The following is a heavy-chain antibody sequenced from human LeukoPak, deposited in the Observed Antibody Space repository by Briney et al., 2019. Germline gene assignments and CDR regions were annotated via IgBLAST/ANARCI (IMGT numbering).Heavy chain of an antibody. Sequence: ASVKVSCKASGYTFTGYYMHWVRQAPGQGLEWMGWINPNSGGTNYAQKFQGRDTMTRDTSISTAYMELSRLRSDDTAVYYCARVQRDTATYAFDIWGQGTMVTVSS. D-gene: IGHD5-18*01. CDR1: GYTFTGYY. CDR2: INPNSGGT. V-gene: IGHV1-2*02. CDR3: ARVQRDTATYAFDI. J-gene: IGHJ3*02.